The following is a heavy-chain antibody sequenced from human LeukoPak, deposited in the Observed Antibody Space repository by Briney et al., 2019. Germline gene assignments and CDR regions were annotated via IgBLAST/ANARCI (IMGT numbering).Heavy chain of an antibody. CDR2: ISGSGGST. V-gene: IGHV3-23*01. CDR3: AKDLDQWLPHLHDY. J-gene: IGHJ4*02. D-gene: IGHD6-19*01. CDR1: GFTFSSYA. Sequence: PGGSLRLSCAASGFTFSSYAMSWVRQAPGKGLEWVSAISGSGGSTYYADSVKGRFTVSRDNSKNTLYLQMNSLRAEDTAVYYCAKDLDQWLPHLHDYWGQGTLVTVSS.